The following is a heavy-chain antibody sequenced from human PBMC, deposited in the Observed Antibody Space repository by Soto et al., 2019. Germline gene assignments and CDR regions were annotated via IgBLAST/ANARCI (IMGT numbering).Heavy chain of an antibody. J-gene: IGHJ6*02. CDR1: RGSFNAYS. V-gene: IGHV4-34*01. Sequence: SCTLSLTCAVHRGSFNAYSWTGIRQPPGKGLEWIGEIDHSGSTTYNPSLKSRIIMSVDTSKNQFSLNVSSMTAADTAVYYCARGLRYSGMDVWGQGTTVTVSS. CDR2: IDHSGST. CDR3: ARGLRYSGMDV.